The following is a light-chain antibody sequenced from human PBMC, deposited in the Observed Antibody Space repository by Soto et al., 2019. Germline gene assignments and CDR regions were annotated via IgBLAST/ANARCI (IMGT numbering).Light chain of an antibody. CDR1: QSVGSY. CDR2: DAS. J-gene: IGKJ1*01. Sequence: EIVLTQSPATLSLSPGERATLSCRASQSVGSYLAWYHQKPGQAPRLLIYDASNRATGIPDRFSGSGSATDFTLTISSLEPEDFAGYYCQQRSNWPWTFGQGTKVEVK. V-gene: IGKV3-11*01. CDR3: QQRSNWPWT.